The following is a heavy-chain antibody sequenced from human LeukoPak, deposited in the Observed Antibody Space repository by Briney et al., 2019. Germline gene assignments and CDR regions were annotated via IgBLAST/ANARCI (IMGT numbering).Heavy chain of an antibody. CDR1: GGTFSDYA. CDR2: SIPILGTA. CDR3: AGIPVFGVVLHQEPV. V-gene: IGHV1-69*10. Sequence: SVKVSCKASGGTFSDYALNWVRQAPGQGLEWMGVSIPILGTANSTQKFQGRVTITADISTNTVYMELSGLRSEDTAMYFCAGIPVFGVVLHQEPVWGKGTTVTVSS. D-gene: IGHD3-3*01. J-gene: IGHJ6*04.